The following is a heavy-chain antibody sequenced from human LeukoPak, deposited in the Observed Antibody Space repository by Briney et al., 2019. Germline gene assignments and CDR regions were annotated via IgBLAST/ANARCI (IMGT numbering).Heavy chain of an antibody. D-gene: IGHD3-10*01. CDR1: GFTFSSYG. V-gene: IGHV3-33*01. CDR3: ATRNFDDSGTYALGY. CDR2: IWSDGINK. J-gene: IGHJ4*02. Sequence: PGGFLRLSCAASGFTFSSYGMHWVRQAPGKGLEWVAVIWSDGINKYYADSVKGRFTISRDNSKNTLYLQMNSLRAEDTAVYSCATRNFDDSGTYALGYWGQGTLVTVSS.